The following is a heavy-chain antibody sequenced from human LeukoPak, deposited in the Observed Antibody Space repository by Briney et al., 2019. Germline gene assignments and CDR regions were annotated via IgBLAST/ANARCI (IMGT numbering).Heavy chain of an antibody. CDR3: ARVWGVTVAGTGGFDY. Sequence: LRLSCAASGFTFSSYWMHWIRQHPGKGLEWIGYIYYSGSTYCNPSLKSRVTISVDTSKSQFSLRLSSVTAADTAVYYCARVWGVTVAGTGGFDYWGQGILVTVSS. CDR1: GFTFSSYW. J-gene: IGHJ4*02. D-gene: IGHD6-19*01. CDR2: IYYSGST. V-gene: IGHV4-31*02.